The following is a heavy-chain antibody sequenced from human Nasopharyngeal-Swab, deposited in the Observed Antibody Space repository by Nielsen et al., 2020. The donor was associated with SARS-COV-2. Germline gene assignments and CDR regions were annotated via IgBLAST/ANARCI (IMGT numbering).Heavy chain of an antibody. V-gene: IGHV3-21*01. J-gene: IGHJ4*02. CDR3: ARVLMGFREFDY. D-gene: IGHD3-10*01. CDR1: GFTFNNYN. Sequence: GGSLRLSCAASGFTFNNYNFNWVRQAPGKGLEWVSSISSSSSYIYYADSVKGRFTISRDNAKNSLYLQMNSLRAEDTAVYYCARVLMGFREFDYWGQGTLVTVSS. CDR2: ISSSSSYI.